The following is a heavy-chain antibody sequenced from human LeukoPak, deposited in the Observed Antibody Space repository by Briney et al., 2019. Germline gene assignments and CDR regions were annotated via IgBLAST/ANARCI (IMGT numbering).Heavy chain of an antibody. D-gene: IGHD6-13*01. CDR1: GDTFSNYD. CDR2: IIPVFDTD. Sequence: AAVKVSCKASGDTFSNYDVTWVRQAPGQGLEWMGRIIPVFDTDKSAQNFQGSVTMTTDESSSTAYMELYSLRSEDTAVYYCALSAEKQLVYFDFWGQGTLVTVSS. V-gene: IGHV1-69*05. J-gene: IGHJ4*02. CDR3: ALSAEKQLVYFDF.